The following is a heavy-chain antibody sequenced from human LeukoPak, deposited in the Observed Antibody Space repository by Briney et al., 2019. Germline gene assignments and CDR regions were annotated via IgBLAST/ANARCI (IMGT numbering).Heavy chain of an antibody. V-gene: IGHV5-51*01. Sequence: GESLKISCKESGYSFTSYWIGWVRQMPGKGLEWMGILYPGDSDTRYSPSFQGQVTIPADKSISTGHLQWSHLKASQPPTYFSARLRPSDGGNWDYYYYLDVWGKGTTVTVSS. D-gene: IGHD4-23*01. J-gene: IGHJ6*03. CDR2: LYPGDSDT. CDR3: ARLRPSDGGNWDYYYYLDV. CDR1: GYSFTSYW.